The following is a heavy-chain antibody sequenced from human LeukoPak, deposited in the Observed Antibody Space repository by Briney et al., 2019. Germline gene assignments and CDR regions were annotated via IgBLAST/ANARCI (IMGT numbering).Heavy chain of an antibody. V-gene: IGHV3-48*03. Sequence: GGSLRLSCAASGFTFSSYEMNWVRQAPGKGLEWVSYISSSGSTIYYADSVKGRFTISRDNAKNSLYLQMNSLRAEDTALYYCARCTKYTTGWCNSFDPWGQGTLVTVSS. CDR3: ARCTKYTTGWCNSFDP. D-gene: IGHD6-19*01. J-gene: IGHJ5*02. CDR2: ISSSGSTI. CDR1: GFTFSSYE.